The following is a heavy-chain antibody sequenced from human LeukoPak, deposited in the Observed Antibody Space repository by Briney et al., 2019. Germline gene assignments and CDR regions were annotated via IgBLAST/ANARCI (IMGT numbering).Heavy chain of an antibody. CDR2: ISSSDTYT. Sequence: GGSLRLSRAASGFTFSDYYMSWIRQAPGKGLEWVPYISSSDTYTNYADSVKGRFTISRDNAKNSLYLQMNSLRAEDTAVYYCARGPYSSGSSADYWGQGTQVTVSS. CDR1: GFTFSDYY. V-gene: IGHV3-11*06. CDR3: ARGPYSSGSSADY. J-gene: IGHJ4*02. D-gene: IGHD6-19*01.